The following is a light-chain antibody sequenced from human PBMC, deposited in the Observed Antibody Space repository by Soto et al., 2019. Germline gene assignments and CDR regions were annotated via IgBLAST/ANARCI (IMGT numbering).Light chain of an antibody. V-gene: IGKV3-11*01. CDR3: QQRINWPPLT. J-gene: IGKJ4*01. Sequence: EIVLTQSPATLSLSPGERATLSCRASQSVGSFLAWYQQKPGQAPRLLIYDASNRATGIPARFSGSGSGTDFTLTISSLEPEDFAVYYCQQRINWPPLTFGGGTKVEIK. CDR1: QSVGSF. CDR2: DAS.